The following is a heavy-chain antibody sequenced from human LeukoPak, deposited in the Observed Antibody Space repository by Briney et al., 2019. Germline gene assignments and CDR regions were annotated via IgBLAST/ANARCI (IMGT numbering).Heavy chain of an antibody. CDR1: GFTVSSNY. CDR2: IYSGGTT. CDR3: ARGHNSRAGVTDCCPLDY. V-gene: IGHV3-66*01. Sequence: GGSLRLSCAASGFTVSSNYISWVREAPGKGLEWVSLIYSGGTTYYADSVKGRFTISRDNSKNTLYLQMNSLRAEDTATYFCARGHNSRAGVTDCCPLDYWGQGTLVTVSS. J-gene: IGHJ4*02. D-gene: IGHD2-21*02.